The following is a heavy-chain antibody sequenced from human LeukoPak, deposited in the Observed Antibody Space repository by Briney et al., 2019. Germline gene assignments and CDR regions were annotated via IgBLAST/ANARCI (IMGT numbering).Heavy chain of an antibody. Sequence: ASVKVSCKASGYTFTSYYMNWVRQAPGPGLEWLGMINPSGGSTRYAQRLEGRVTMTRDTSTSTVYLELSSLRSDYTAVYYCARGGMGIESWSFDQWVLPSLVAVCS. V-gene: IGHV1-46*01. D-gene: IGHD5-18*01. J-gene: IGHJ4*02. CDR2: INPSGGST. CDR3: ARGGMGIESWSFDQ. CDR1: GYTFTSYY.